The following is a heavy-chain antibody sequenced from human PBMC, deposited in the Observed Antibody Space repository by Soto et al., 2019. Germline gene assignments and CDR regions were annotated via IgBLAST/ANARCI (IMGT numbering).Heavy chain of an antibody. Sequence: ASVKVSCKPSGYTFTSYNIGWVRQAPGQGLEWMRWISAFNGNTNYAQKLQGRVNMTRDTPTSTLYIELGSLRSDDTAVYYCARVIVAAGVNAFDYWGQGTPVTVSS. CDR2: ISAFNGNT. D-gene: IGHD6-13*01. V-gene: IGHV1-18*01. J-gene: IGHJ4*02. CDR1: GYTFTSYN. CDR3: ARVIVAAGVNAFDY.